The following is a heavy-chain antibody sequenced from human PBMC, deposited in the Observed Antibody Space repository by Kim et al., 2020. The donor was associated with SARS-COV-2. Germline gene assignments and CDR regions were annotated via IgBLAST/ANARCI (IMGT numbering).Heavy chain of an antibody. J-gene: IGHJ6*02. CDR1: GGSISSGDYY. V-gene: IGHV4-30-4*01. CDR2: IYYSGST. Sequence: SETLSLTCTVSGGSISSGDYYWSWIRQPPGKGLEWIGYIYYSGSTYYNPSLKSRVTISVDTSKNQFSLKLSSVTAADTAVYYCARGPGNYYYYGMDVWGQGTTVTVSS. CDR3: ARGPGNYYYYGMDV.